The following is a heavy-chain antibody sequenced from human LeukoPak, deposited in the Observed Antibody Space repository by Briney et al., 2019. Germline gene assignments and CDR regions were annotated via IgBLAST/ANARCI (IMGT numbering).Heavy chain of an antibody. CDR2: ISGSGGST. V-gene: IGHV3-23*01. CDR1: GFTFSSYW. D-gene: IGHD3-3*01. CDR3: AKDYDFWSGYPTLSWFDP. Sequence: GGSLRLSCAASGFTFSSYWMSWVRQAPGKGLEWVSAISGSGGSTYYADSVKGRFTISRDNSKNTLYLQMNSLRAEDTAVYYCAKDYDFWSGYPTLSWFDPWGQGTLVTVSS. J-gene: IGHJ5*02.